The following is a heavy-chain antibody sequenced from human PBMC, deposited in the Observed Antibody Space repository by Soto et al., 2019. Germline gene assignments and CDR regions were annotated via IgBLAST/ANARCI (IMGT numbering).Heavy chain of an antibody. CDR3: AKAPPRQGPYDSSGWPDY. CDR1: GFTFSSYA. J-gene: IGHJ4*02. CDR2: ISGSGGST. D-gene: IGHD3-22*01. Sequence: HPGGSLRLSCAASGFTFSSYAMSWVRQAPGKGLEWVSAISGSGGSTYYADSVKGRFTISRDNSKNTLYLQMNSLRAEDTAVYYCAKAPPRQGPYDSSGWPDYWGQGTLVTVSS. V-gene: IGHV3-23*01.